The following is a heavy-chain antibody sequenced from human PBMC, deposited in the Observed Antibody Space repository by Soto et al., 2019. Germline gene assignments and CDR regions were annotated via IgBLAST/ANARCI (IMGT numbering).Heavy chain of an antibody. J-gene: IGHJ6*03. D-gene: IGHD3-9*01. CDR1: GFTFTSSA. CDR2: IVVGSGNT. CDR3: AVGPKYYDILTGYYSYYYMDV. Sequence: ASVKVSCKASGFTFTSSAMQWVRQARGQRLEWIGWIVVGSGNTNYAQKFQERVTITRDMSTSTAYMELSSLRSEDTAVYYCAVGPKYYDILTGYYSYYYMDVWGKGTTVTVSS. V-gene: IGHV1-58*02.